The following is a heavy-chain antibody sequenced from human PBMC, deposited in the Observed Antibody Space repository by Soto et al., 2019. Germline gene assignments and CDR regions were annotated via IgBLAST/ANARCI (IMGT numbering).Heavy chain of an antibody. CDR2: ISGSGGST. CDR3: AKGDRTYYYDSSGYYYDY. Sequence: VQLLESGGGLVQPGGSLRLSCAASGFTFSSYAMSWVRQAPGKGLEWVSAISGSGGSTYYADSVKGRFTISRDNSKNMLYLQMNSLRAEDTAVYYCAKGDRTYYYDSSGYYYDYWGQGTLVTVSS. J-gene: IGHJ4*02. V-gene: IGHV3-23*01. CDR1: GFTFSSYA. D-gene: IGHD3-22*01.